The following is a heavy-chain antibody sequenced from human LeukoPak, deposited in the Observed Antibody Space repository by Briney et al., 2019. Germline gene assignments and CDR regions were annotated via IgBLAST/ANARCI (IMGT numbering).Heavy chain of an antibody. CDR1: GGSIISNSYY. Sequence: SETLSLTCTVSGGSIISNSYYWGRIRQPPGKGLEWIGSIYYTGSTYYNPSLKSRVTISVDTSKNQFSLKLSSVTAADTAVYYCARDPGYYGSGSLGAFDIWGQGTMVTVSS. J-gene: IGHJ3*02. CDR2: IYYTGST. D-gene: IGHD3-10*01. CDR3: ARDPGYYGSGSLGAFDI. V-gene: IGHV4-39*07.